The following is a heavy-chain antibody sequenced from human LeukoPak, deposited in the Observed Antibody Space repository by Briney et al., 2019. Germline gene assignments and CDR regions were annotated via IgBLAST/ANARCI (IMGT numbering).Heavy chain of an antibody. D-gene: IGHD5-18*01. V-gene: IGHV3-23*01. CDR2: ISGSGGST. J-gene: IGHJ4*02. CDR3: AKLSGYSYGYVSDY. Sequence: GGSLRLSCAASGFSFSSYAMIWVRQAPGKGLEWVSAISGSGGSTHYADSVKGRFTISRDNSKDTLYLQMNSLRAEDTAVYYCAKLSGYSYGYVSDYWGQGTLVTVSS. CDR1: GFSFSSYA.